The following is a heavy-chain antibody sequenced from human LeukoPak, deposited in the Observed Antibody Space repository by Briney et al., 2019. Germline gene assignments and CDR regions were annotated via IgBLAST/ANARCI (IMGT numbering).Heavy chain of an antibody. CDR2: IKQDGSDK. D-gene: IGHD3-3*01. Sequence: GGSLRLSCAASGFTFSSYWMSWVRQAPGKGLEWVANIKQDGSDKYYVDSVKGRFTISRDNAKNSLYLQMNSLRAEDTAVYYCARVLEYYDFWSGYPDYWGQGTLVTVSS. CDR1: GFTFSSYW. J-gene: IGHJ4*02. CDR3: ARVLEYYDFWSGYPDY. V-gene: IGHV3-7*01.